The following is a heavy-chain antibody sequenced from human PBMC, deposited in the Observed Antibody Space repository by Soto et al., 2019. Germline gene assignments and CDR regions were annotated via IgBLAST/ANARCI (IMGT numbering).Heavy chain of an antibody. CDR3: ARSVFP. Sequence: QVQLQESGPGLVKPSQTLSLTCTVSGGSISSGGYYWTWIRQHPGKGLEWIGYTYDSGSTYYHPSLKSRVTTSVDTSKNPFSLMLSSVTAAATAVYYCARSVFPWGQGTLVTVSS. V-gene: IGHV4-31*03. CDR1: GGSISSGGYY. CDR2: TYDSGST. J-gene: IGHJ5*02.